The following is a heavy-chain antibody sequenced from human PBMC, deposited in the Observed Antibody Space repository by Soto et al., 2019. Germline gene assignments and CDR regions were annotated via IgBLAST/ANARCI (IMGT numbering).Heavy chain of an antibody. Sequence: EVQLLESGGGLVQPGGSLRLSCAASGFTFSSYAMSWVRQAPGKGLEWVSAISGSGGSTYYADSVKGRFTISRDNSKNTLYLQMNSLRAEDTAVYYCAKDRIVVVPAATHPCWFDPWGQGTLVTVSS. D-gene: IGHD2-2*01. CDR1: GFTFSSYA. J-gene: IGHJ5*02. CDR3: AKDRIVVVPAATHPCWFDP. V-gene: IGHV3-23*01. CDR2: ISGSGGST.